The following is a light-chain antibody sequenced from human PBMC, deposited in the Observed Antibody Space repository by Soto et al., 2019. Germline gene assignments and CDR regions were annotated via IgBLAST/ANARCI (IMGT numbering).Light chain of an antibody. CDR1: SNDVGGYNY. CDR2: EVS. V-gene: IGLV2-8*01. J-gene: IGLJ1*01. CDR3: SSYAGSSTYV. Sequence: QSALTQPPSASGSPGQSVTISCAGTSNDVGGYNYVSWYQQHPGKAPKVIIYEVSKRPSGVPDRFSGSKSGNTASLTVSGLQAEDEADYYCSSYAGSSTYVFGSGTKVTVL.